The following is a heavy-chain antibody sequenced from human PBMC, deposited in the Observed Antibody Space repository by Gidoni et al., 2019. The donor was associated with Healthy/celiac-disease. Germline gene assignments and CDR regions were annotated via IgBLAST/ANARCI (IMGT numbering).Heavy chain of an antibody. CDR2: ISWNSGSI. Sequence: GISWNSGSIGYADSVKGRFTISRYNAKNSLYLQMNSLRAEDTALYYCAKDRGHYYDSSGPVFDYWGQGTLVTVSS. CDR3: AKDRGHYYDSSGPVFDY. D-gene: IGHD3-22*01. V-gene: IGHV3-9*01. J-gene: IGHJ4*02.